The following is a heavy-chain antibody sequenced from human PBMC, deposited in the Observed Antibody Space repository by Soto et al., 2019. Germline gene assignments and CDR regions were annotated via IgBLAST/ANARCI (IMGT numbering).Heavy chain of an antibody. CDR2: IYYSWST. V-gene: IGHV4-59*01. D-gene: IGHD1-26*01. Sequence: SETLSLTCTVSGGSIGSYYWSWIRQPPGKGLEWIGYIYYSWSTNYNPFLQSRVTISVDTSKNQFSLKRSSVTAADTAVYYCARRAWDIWNGFDPWAQGTLVTVYS. CDR3: ARRAWDIWNGFDP. J-gene: IGHJ5*02. CDR1: GGSIGSYY.